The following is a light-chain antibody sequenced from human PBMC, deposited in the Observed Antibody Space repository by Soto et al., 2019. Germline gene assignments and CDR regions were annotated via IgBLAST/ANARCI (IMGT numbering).Light chain of an antibody. V-gene: IGLV2-11*01. Sequence: QSVLTQSRSVSGSPGQSVTISCTGTSSDVGGYNYVSWYQQYSGKAPKVMIYDVSKRPSGVPDRFSGSKSGNTASLTISGLQAEDEADYYCCSYAASNTFVFGTGTKVTVL. CDR1: SSDVGGYNY. CDR2: DVS. J-gene: IGLJ1*01. CDR3: CSYAASNTFV.